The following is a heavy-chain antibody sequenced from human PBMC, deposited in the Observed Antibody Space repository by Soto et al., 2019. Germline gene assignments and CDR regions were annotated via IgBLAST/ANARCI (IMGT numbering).Heavy chain of an antibody. D-gene: IGHD2-15*01. V-gene: IGHV4-30-4*01. CDR3: ARGYCSGGSCAYYYYYGMDV. Sequence: QVQLQESGPGLVKPSQTLSLTCTVSGGSITSGDYYWSWIRQPPGKGLEWIGYIYYSGSTYYNPSLKSRVNVSVATSKNQFSLKLSSVTAADTAVYYCARGYCSGGSCAYYYYYGMDVWGQGTTVTVSS. J-gene: IGHJ6*02. CDR2: IYYSGST. CDR1: GGSITSGDYY.